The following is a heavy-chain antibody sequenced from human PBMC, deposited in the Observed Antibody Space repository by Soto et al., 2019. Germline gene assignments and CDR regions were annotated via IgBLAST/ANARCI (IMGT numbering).Heavy chain of an antibody. Sequence: TSETLSLTCSVSGGSISTVGHYWTWIRQPPGKGLEWIGSIYHTGSTYYSKSLRSRLTMSVDTSKSQFSLRLSSVTAADTAVYYCARATGTLRSRNCDYWGQGSLVTVSS. CDR3: ARATGTLRSRNCDY. CDR2: IYHTGST. V-gene: IGHV4-31*03. CDR1: GGSISTVGHY. D-gene: IGHD1-1*01. J-gene: IGHJ4*02.